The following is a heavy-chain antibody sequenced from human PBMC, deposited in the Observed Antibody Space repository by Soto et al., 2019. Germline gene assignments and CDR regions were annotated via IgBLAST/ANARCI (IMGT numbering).Heavy chain of an antibody. Sequence: SETLSLTCAVYGGSFSGYYWSWIRQPPGKGLEWIGEINHSGSTNYNPSLKSRVTISVDTSKNQFSLKLSSVTAADTAVYYCARSLSEGAFYIWGQGTMVTVSS. CDR3: ARSLSEGAFYI. CDR2: INHSGST. J-gene: IGHJ3*02. V-gene: IGHV4-34*01. CDR1: GGSFSGYY.